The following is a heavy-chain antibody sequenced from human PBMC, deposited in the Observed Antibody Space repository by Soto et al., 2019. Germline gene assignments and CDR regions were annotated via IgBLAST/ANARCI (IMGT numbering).Heavy chain of an antibody. D-gene: IGHD3-3*01. CDR1: GGSISSSSYY. Sequence: QLQLQESGPGLVKPSETLSLTCTVSGGSISSSSYYWGWIRQPPGKGLEWIGRIYYSGSTYYTPSLKSRVAISVDPSKNQCSRKLSSGTAADTAVYYFARPNYYDFCSGYFNWFDPWGQGTLVTVSS. CDR3: ARPNYYDFCSGYFNWFDP. J-gene: IGHJ5*02. CDR2: IYYSGST. V-gene: IGHV4-39*01.